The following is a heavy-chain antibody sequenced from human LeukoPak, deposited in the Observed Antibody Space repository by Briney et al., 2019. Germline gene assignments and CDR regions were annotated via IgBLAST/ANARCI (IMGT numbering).Heavy chain of an antibody. CDR2: IIPIFGTA. Sequence: SVKVSCKASGGTFSSYAISWVRQAPGQGLEWMGGIIPIFGTANYAQKFQGRVTITADESTSTAYMELSSLRSEDTAVYYCARGGAVAGNVLDYWGEGTLVSVSS. CDR1: GGTFSSYA. CDR3: ARGGAVAGNVLDY. V-gene: IGHV1-69*13. J-gene: IGHJ4*02. D-gene: IGHD6-19*01.